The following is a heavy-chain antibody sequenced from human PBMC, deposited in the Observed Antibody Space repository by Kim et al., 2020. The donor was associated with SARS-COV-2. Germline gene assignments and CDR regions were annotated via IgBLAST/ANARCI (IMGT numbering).Heavy chain of an antibody. Sequence: SETLSLTCSASGGSISRSSFHWAWIRQPPGKGLEWVGSIYYDGTTYYNPSLKSRVTISVDTSKNQFSLKLSSVTAADTAVYFCGRPIYCIGGSCYDTYYG. V-gene: IGHV4-39*01. J-gene: IGHJ6*01. CDR1: GGSISRSSFH. CDR2: IYYDGTT. D-gene: IGHD2-15*01. CDR3: GRPIYCIGGSCYDTYYG.